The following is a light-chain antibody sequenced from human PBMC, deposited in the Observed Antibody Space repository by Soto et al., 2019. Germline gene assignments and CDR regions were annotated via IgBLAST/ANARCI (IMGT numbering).Light chain of an antibody. CDR3: SSYTSSSTYV. V-gene: IGLV2-14*01. Sequence: QSAVTQPASVSGSPGQSITISCTGTSSDVGGYNYVSWYQQHPGKAPKLMIYDVSNRPSGVSNRFSGSKSGNTASLTISVLQAEDEADYYCSSYTSSSTYVFGTGTKVTVL. J-gene: IGLJ1*01. CDR1: SSDVGGYNY. CDR2: DVS.